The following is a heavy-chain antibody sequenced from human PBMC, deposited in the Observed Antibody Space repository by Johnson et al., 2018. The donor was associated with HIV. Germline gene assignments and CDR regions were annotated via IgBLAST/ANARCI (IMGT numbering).Heavy chain of an antibody. J-gene: IGHJ3*02. V-gene: IGHV3-20*04. Sequence: VQLVESGGGVVRPGGSLRLSCAASGFTFDDFGMTWIRQAPGKGLEWVSGITWNGGGIGYADSVRGRFTISRDNAKNSLYLQMNSLKAEDTALYYCARGGYCRGTNCYRGNAFDIWGPGTMVTVSS. CDR2: ITWNGGGI. CDR1: GFTFDDFG. CDR3: ARGGYCRGTNCYRGNAFDI. D-gene: IGHD2-2*01.